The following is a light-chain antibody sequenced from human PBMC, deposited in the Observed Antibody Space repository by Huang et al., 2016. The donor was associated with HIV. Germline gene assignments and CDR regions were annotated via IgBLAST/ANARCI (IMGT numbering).Light chain of an antibody. CDR2: AAS. CDR1: QIISSY. Sequence: DIQMTQSTSSLSASVGDRVTITCRARQIISSYLNWYQQKPVKAPKLLIHAASSVQSRVPSRFSGSGSGTDFPLTISSLQPEDFATYYCQQSYSTPPWTFGQGTKVEIK. J-gene: IGKJ1*01. V-gene: IGKV1-39*01. CDR3: QQSYSTPPWT.